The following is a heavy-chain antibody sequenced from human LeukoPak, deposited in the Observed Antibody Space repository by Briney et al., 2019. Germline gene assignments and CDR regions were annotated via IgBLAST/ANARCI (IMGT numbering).Heavy chain of an antibody. V-gene: IGHV3-30*02. CDR3: AKDRDYYDSSPPDY. J-gene: IGHJ4*02. CDR1: DFSFITYA. CDR2: IRYDGSNK. D-gene: IGHD3-22*01. Sequence: PGGSLRLSCAGSDFSFITYAMSWVRQAPGKGLDWVAFIRYDGSNKYYADSVKGRFTISRDNSRNTLYLQMISLRAEDTAVYYCAKDRDYYDSSPPDYWGQGTLVTVSS.